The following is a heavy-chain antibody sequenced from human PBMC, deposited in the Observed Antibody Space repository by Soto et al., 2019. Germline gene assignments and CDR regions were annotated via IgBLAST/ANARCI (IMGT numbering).Heavy chain of an antibody. Sequence: PSETLSLTCAVSGGSISSSNWWSWVRQPPGKGLEWIGEIYHSGSTNYNPSLKSRVTISVDKSKNQFSLKLSSVTAADTAVYYCATLLPLHYYGMDVWGQGTTVTVSS. J-gene: IGHJ6*02. CDR2: IYHSGST. V-gene: IGHV4-4*02. CDR3: ATLLPLHYYGMDV. CDR1: GGSISSSNW. D-gene: IGHD2-15*01.